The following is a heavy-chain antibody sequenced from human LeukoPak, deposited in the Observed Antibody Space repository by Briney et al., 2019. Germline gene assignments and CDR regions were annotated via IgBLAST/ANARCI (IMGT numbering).Heavy chain of an antibody. CDR3: ARETYSSGWYHHYYYMDV. D-gene: IGHD6-19*01. V-gene: IGHV1-18*01. CDR1: GYTFTSYG. CDR2: ISAYNGNT. J-gene: IGHJ6*03. Sequence: ASVTVSCKASGYTFTSYGISWVRQAPGQGLEWMGWISAYNGNTNYAQKLQGRVTMTTDTSTSTAYMELRSLRSDDTAVYYCARETYSSGWYHHYYYMDVWGKGTTVTVSS.